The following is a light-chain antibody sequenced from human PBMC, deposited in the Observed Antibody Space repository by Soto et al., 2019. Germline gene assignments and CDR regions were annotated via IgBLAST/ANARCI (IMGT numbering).Light chain of an antibody. J-gene: IGKJ1*01. CDR3: T. Sequence: DIQMTQSPSTLSASVGDRVTITCRASQSISSWLAWYQQKPGKAPKLLIYKASSLESGVPSRFSGSGSGTEFTLTISSLQPDDFATYPWTFCQGTKVDIK. CDR1: QSISSW. V-gene: IGKV1-5*03. CDR2: KAS.